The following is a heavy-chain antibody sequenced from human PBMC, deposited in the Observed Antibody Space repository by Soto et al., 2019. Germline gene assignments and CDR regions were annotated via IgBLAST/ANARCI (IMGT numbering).Heavy chain of an antibody. V-gene: IGHV3-23*01. CDR3: ARVSYGGNPSKGAFDF. CDR2: MSGDGGIT. CDR1: GVTFSTYT. J-gene: IGHJ3*01. D-gene: IGHD4-17*01. Sequence: GGSLRLSCAASGVTFSTYTMVWVRQAPGKGLECVSSMSGDGGITYADSVKGRFTISRDNSKDTVSLQMSSLRADDTALYYCARVSYGGNPSKGAFDFWGRGTKVTVSS.